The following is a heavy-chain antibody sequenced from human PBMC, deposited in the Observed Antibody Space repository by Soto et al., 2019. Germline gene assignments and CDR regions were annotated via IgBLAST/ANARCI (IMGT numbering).Heavy chain of an antibody. CDR2: IYPGDSDT. CDR1: GYSFTIYW. D-gene: IGHD1-7*01. J-gene: IGHJ6*02. CDR3: ARSPITGTTDYYYYGMDV. Sequence: GESMKISSNGAGYSFTIYWIGWVRQMPGKGLEWMGIIYPGDSDTRYSPSFQGQVTISADKSISTAYLQWSSLRASDTAMYYCARSPITGTTDYYYYGMDVWGQGTTVTVSS. V-gene: IGHV5-51*01.